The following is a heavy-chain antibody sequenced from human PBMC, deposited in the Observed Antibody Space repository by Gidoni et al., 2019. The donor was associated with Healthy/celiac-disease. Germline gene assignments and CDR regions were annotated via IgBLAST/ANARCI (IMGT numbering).Heavy chain of an antibody. J-gene: IGHJ3*02. D-gene: IGHD2-15*01. CDR2: ISSRSSYR. V-gene: IGHV3-21*01. CDR1: GFTFSSYS. CDR3: ARGKDMVVVVAATDAFDI. Sequence: EVQLVESVGGLFKPGGSLRLSCAASGFTFSSYSLNWVRQSPGKGLEWVSSISSRSSYRYYADSVKGRFTISRDNAKNSLYLQMNSLRAEDTAVYYCARGKDMVVVVAATDAFDIWGQGTMVTVSS.